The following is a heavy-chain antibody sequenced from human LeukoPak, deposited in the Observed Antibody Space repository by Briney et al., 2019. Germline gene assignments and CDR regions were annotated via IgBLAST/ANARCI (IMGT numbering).Heavy chain of an antibody. Sequence: GGSLRLSCAASGFTFSSYGMHWVRQAPGKGLEWVAVISYDGSNKYYADSVKGRFTISRDNSKNTLYLQMNSLRAEDTAVYYCAKDGFFYYDILTGYVFGESWGIYYFDCWGQGTLVTVSS. J-gene: IGHJ4*02. CDR2: ISYDGSNK. V-gene: IGHV3-30*18. CDR1: GFTFSSYG. D-gene: IGHD3-9*01. CDR3: AKDGFFYYDILTGYVFGESWGIYYFDC.